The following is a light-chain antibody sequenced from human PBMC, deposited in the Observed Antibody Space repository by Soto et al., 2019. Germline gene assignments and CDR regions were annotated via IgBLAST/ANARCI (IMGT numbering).Light chain of an antibody. J-gene: IGLJ2*01. CDR2: LDT. V-gene: IGLV3-1*01. CDR1: NLGSAY. Sequence: SYELTQPPSVSVSPGQTATITCSGDNLGSAYACWYQQKPGQSPVLLIYLDTQRPSGIPERFSGSNSGNTATLTISGTQAMDEADYLCQTWDDTTGVVFGGGTKLTVL. CDR3: QTWDDTTGVV.